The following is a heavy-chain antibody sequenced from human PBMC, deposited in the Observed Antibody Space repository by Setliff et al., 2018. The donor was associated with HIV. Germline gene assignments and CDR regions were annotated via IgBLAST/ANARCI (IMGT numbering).Heavy chain of an antibody. J-gene: IGHJ5*02. Sequence: SVKVSCKASGGTFSSYVISWVRQAPGQGPEWMGGTIPMYGVANYAQKFQGRVTITTDESTSTAYMELSSLRSEDTAVYYCALPYCGGGNCWSSASLPPAGWFDPWGQGTLVTVSS. CDR1: GGTFSSYV. D-gene: IGHD2-15*01. V-gene: IGHV1-69*05. CDR2: TIPMYGVA. CDR3: ALPYCGGGNCWSSASLPPAGWFDP.